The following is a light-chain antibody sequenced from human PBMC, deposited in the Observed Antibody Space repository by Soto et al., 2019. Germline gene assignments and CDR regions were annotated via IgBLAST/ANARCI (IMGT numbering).Light chain of an antibody. CDR2: SNN. V-gene: IGLV1-44*01. CDR3: AAWNDRMDGYV. Sequence: QTVVTQPPSASGTPGQRVTISCSGSSSNIGSNIVTWYQQLPGTAPKLLIYSNNQRPSGVPGRFSGSKSGTSASLAISGLQSEDEADYYCAAWNDRMDGYVFGTGTKVTVL. J-gene: IGLJ1*01. CDR1: SSNIGSNI.